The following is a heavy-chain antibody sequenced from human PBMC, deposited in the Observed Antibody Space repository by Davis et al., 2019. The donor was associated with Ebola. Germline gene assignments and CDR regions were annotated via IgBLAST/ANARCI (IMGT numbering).Heavy chain of an antibody. J-gene: IGHJ4*02. V-gene: IGHV4-59*08. CDR3: ADLHSGY. CDR2: IYYNGDT. Sequence: MPGGSLRLSCAVSGGSLRSYYWSWIRQPPGKGLEWIGYIYYNGDTNYNPSFKSRVTILVDTSKNQFSLKLTSVTAADTAVYYCADLHSGYWGQGTLVIVSS. D-gene: IGHD6-13*01. CDR1: GGSLRSYY.